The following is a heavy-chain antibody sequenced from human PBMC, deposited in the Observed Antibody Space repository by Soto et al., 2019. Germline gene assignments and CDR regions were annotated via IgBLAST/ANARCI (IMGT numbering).Heavy chain of an antibody. J-gene: IGHJ4*02. CDR1: GGSISSGGYY. V-gene: IGHV4-31*02. CDR3: ARLPHIDSSGYDRDY. D-gene: IGHD3-22*01. Sequence: SETLSLTCTVSGGSISSGGYYWSWIRQHPGKGLEWIGYIYYSGSTYYNPSLKSRVTISVDTSKNQFSLKLSSVTAADTAVYYCARLPHIDSSGYDRDYWGQGTLVTVSS. CDR2: IYYSGST.